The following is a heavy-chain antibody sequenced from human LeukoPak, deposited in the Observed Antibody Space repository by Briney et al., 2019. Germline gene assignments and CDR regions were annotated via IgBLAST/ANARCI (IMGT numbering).Heavy chain of an antibody. D-gene: IGHD6-19*01. Sequence: GASVKVSCKASGYTFTKYGFSWVRQAPGQGLEWMGWISAYNGNTKYAEKLQGRVTMTTDTSTSTADMELRSLRSDDTAVYYCVIDRSYSSGWYPRGYFDYWGQGTLVTVSS. V-gene: IGHV1-18*01. J-gene: IGHJ4*02. CDR3: VIDRSYSSGWYPRGYFDY. CDR2: ISAYNGNT. CDR1: GYTFTKYG.